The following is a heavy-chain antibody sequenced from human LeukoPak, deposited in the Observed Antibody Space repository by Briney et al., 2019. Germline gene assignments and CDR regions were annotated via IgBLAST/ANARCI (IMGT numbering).Heavy chain of an antibody. CDR1: GYSFTTFW. CDR3: TRRHDY. V-gene: IGHV5-51*01. Sequence: GESLTISCKGSGYSFTTFWIAWVRQMPGKGLEWMAIIHPGDSKTIYSPSVQGQVSISADKSISTAYLHWSTLKASDTAMYYCTRRHDYWGQGTLVTVSS. J-gene: IGHJ4*02. CDR2: IHPGDSKT.